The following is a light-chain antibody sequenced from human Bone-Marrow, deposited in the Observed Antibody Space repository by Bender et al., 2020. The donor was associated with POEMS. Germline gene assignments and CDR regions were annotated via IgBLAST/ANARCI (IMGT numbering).Light chain of an antibody. CDR3: SSFTGDSVWV. Sequence: QSALTQPASVSGSPGQSITISCTGTRNDVGSYNLVSWYQQHPGKAPKLIIFDVLNRPSGISNRFSGSKSGNTASLTISGLQAEDEADYYCSSFTGDSVWVFGGGTKLTVL. J-gene: IGLJ3*02. CDR2: DVL. V-gene: IGLV2-14*02. CDR1: RNDVGSYNL.